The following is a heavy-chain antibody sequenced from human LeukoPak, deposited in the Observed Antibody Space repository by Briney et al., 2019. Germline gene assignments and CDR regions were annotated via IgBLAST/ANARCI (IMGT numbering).Heavy chain of an antibody. D-gene: IGHD3-10*01. CDR3: ARSMVRGVINDY. CDR1: GFTFSSYS. CDR2: ISSSSSYI. J-gene: IGHJ4*02. Sequence: GGSLRLSCAASGFTFSSYSMNWVRQAPGKGLEWVSSISSSSSYIYYADSVKGRFTISRDNAKNSLCLQMNSLRAEDTAVYYCARSMVRGVINDYWGQGTLVTVSS. V-gene: IGHV3-21*01.